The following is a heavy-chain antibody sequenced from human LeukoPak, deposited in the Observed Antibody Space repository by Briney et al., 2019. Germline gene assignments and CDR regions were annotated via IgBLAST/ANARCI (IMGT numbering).Heavy chain of an antibody. V-gene: IGHV1-69*05. Sequence: ASVKVSCKASGGTFSSYAISWVRQAPGQGLEWMGGIIPIFGTANYAQKFQGRVTITTDESTSTAYMELSSLRSEGTAVYYCAAAVRFWSGYYRNWGQGTLVTVSS. D-gene: IGHD3-3*01. CDR2: IIPIFGTA. CDR1: GGTFSSYA. CDR3: AAAVRFWSGYYRN. J-gene: IGHJ4*02.